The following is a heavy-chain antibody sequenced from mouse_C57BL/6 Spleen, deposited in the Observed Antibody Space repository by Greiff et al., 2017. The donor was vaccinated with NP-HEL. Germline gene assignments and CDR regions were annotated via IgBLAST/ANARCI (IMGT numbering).Heavy chain of an antibody. CDR1: GFNIKDDY. CDR2: IDPENGDT. D-gene: IGHD1-1*02. CDR3: TTGGPDY. V-gene: IGHV14-4*01. Sequence: VQLKESGAELVRPGASVKLSCTASGFNIKDDYMHWVKQRPEQGLEWIGWIDPENGDTEYASKFQGKATITADTSSNTAYLQLSRLTSEDTAVYYCTTGGPDYWGQGTTLTVAS. J-gene: IGHJ2*01.